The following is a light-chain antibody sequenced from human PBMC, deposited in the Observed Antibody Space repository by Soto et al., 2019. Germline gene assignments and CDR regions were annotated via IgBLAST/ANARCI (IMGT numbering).Light chain of an antibody. V-gene: IGKV1-5*03. CDR3: QQYINRWT. Sequence: DIQMTQSPSTLSASVGDRVTITCRASQSISTWLAWYQQKPGKAPKLLIYKASSLQSGVPSRFSGSGSGTAFNLTIGNLQTDEFATYYCQQYINRWTFGQGTKVEIK. CDR1: QSISTW. J-gene: IGKJ1*01. CDR2: KAS.